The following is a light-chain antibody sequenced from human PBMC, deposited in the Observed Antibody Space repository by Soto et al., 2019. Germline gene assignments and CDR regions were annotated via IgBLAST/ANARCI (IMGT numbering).Light chain of an antibody. Sequence: EIVLTQSPAPLSLSPGERATLSCRASKSVINYLAWYQQKPGQAPRLLIYDTSNRSTGIPARFSGSGSGTDFSRTISSLEPEEFAVYYCQHRANWSLNFGGGTKVEIK. CDR2: DTS. V-gene: IGKV3-11*01. CDR3: QHRANWSLN. CDR1: KSVINY. J-gene: IGKJ4*01.